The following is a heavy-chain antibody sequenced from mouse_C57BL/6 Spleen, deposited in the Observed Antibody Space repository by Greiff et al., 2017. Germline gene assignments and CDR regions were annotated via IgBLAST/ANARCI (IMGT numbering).Heavy chain of an antibody. V-gene: IGHV5-17*01. CDR1: GFTFSDYG. CDR3: ARGGYYGSSPFDY. CDR2: ISSGSSTL. Sequence: EVKLMESGGGLVKPGGSLKLSCAASGFTFSDYGMHWVRQAPEKGLEWVAYISSGSSTLYYADTVKGRFTISRDNAKNTLFLQMTSLRSEDTAMYYCARGGYYGSSPFDYWGQGTTLTVSS. D-gene: IGHD1-1*01. J-gene: IGHJ2*01.